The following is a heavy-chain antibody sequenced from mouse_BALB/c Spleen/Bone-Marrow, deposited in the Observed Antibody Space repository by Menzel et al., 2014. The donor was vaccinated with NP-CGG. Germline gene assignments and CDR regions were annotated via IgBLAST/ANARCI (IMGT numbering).Heavy chain of an antibody. CDR3: ARGGNWDDFDV. CDR2: ISSGSTSI. J-gene: IGHJ1*01. Sequence: VQLKESGGGLVQPGGSRKLSCAASGFTFSSFGKHWVRQAPERGLEWVAYISSGSTSIFYSDTVRGRFTISRDNPKNTLFLQMTSLTSEDTAMYYCARGGNWDDFDVWGAGTTVTVSS. D-gene: IGHD4-1*01. V-gene: IGHV5-17*02. CDR1: GFTFSSFG.